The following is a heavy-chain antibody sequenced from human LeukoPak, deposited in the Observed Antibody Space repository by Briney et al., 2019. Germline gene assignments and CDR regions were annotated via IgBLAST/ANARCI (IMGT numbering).Heavy chain of an antibody. Sequence: SETLSLTCTVSSDSINNFYWSWIRQPPEGGLEYIGYIYYSGSTNYNPSLKSRLTISIDTSKSQFSMKLSSVTAADTAVYYCARLARLTLIRGITGYHSLDVWGKGTKVTLSS. J-gene: IGHJ6*04. CDR2: IYYSGST. CDR1: SDSINNFY. V-gene: IGHV4-59*01. CDR3: ARLARLTLIRGITGYHSLDV. D-gene: IGHD3-10*01.